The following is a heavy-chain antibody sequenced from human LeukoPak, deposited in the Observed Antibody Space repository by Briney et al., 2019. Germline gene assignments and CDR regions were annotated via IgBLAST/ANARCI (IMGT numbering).Heavy chain of an antibody. CDR2: ISSSGSTI. V-gene: IGHV3-11*01. D-gene: IGHD3-22*01. CDR1: GFTFSDYY. CDR3: ARDRVYYDSSGYYHQFDY. Sequence: GGSLRLSCAASGFTFSDYYMSWIRQAPGKGLEWVSYISSSGSTIYYADSVKGRFTISRDNAKNSLYLQMNSLRAEDTAVYYCARDRVYYDSSGYYHQFDYWGQGTLVTVSS. J-gene: IGHJ4*02.